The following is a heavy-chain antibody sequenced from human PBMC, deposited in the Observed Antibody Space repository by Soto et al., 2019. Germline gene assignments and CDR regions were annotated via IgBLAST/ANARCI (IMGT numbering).Heavy chain of an antibody. CDR2: ISYDGSNK. D-gene: IGHD6-19*01. J-gene: IGHJ6*02. CDR1: GFTFSSYA. V-gene: IGHV3-30-3*01. Sequence: GSLRLSCAASGFTFSSYAMHWVRQAPGKGLEWVAVISYDGSNKYYADSVKGRFTISRDNSKNTLYLQMNSLRAEDTAVYYCARDRESSGFYGMDVWGQGTTVTVSS. CDR3: ARDRESSGFYGMDV.